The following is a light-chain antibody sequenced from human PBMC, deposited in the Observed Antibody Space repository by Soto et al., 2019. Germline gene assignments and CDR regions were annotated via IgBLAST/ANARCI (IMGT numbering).Light chain of an antibody. Sequence: EIVLTQSPGALSLSPGERASLSCRARQSVRNNYLAWYQQRPGQAPRLLIYGASSRAPAIPDRFSGSGSGTSFTLTISRLEPEDFAVYYCQQYGTSPLTFGGGTKVDIK. CDR1: QSVRNNY. V-gene: IGKV3-20*01. CDR2: GAS. CDR3: QQYGTSPLT. J-gene: IGKJ4*01.